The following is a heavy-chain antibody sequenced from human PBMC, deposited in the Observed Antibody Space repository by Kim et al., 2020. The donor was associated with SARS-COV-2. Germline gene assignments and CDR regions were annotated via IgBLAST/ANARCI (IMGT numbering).Heavy chain of an antibody. J-gene: IGHJ4*02. CDR3: AKDGRSGWYPPGYFDY. D-gene: IGHD6-19*01. V-gene: IGHV3-23*01. Sequence: SVTGRFTISRDSSENTLYLQMNSRRAEDTAVYYCAKDGRSGWYPPGYFDYWGQGTLVTVSS.